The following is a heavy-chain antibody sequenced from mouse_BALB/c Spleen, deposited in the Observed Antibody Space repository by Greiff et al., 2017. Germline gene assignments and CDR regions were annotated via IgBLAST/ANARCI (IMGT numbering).Heavy chain of an antibody. J-gene: IGHJ2*01. CDR2: INPSTGYT. Sequence: QVQLQQSGAELAKPGASVKMSCKASGYTFTSYWMHWVKQRPGQGLEWIGYINPSTGYTEYNQKFKDKATLTADKSSSTAYMQLSSLTSEDSAVYYCARFDYYFDYWGQGTTLTVSS. CDR3: ARFDYYFDY. CDR1: GYTFTSYW. V-gene: IGHV1-7*01. D-gene: IGHD2-13*01.